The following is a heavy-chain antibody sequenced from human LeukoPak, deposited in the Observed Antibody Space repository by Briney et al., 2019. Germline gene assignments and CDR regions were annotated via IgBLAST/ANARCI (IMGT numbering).Heavy chain of an antibody. CDR2: ISSSSSYI. V-gene: IGHV3-21*04. CDR3: AKELRRGDYWGGEDY. CDR1: GFTFSSYS. D-gene: IGHD4-17*01. J-gene: IGHJ4*02. Sequence: PGGSLRLSCAASGFTFSSYSMNWVRQAPGKGLEWVSSISSSSSYIYYADSVKGRFTISRDNSKNTLYLQMNSLRAEDTAVYYCAKELRRGDYWGGEDYWGQGTLVTVSS.